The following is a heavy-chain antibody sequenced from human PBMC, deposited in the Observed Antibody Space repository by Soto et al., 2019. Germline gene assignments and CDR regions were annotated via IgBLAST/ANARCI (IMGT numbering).Heavy chain of an antibody. V-gene: IGHV3-23*01. CDR2: VSGSGGST. CDR1: GFTFSSYA. CDR3: AKVLGGIVGYFDY. Sequence: GGSLRPSCAASGFTFSSYAMSWVRQAPGKVLEWVSAVSGSGGSTSYGDSVKGRYDISRDNSKDTLYLKMNCLRAEDTAVYYCAKVLGGIVGYFDYWGQGTLVTVSS. J-gene: IGHJ4*02. D-gene: IGHD3-16*01.